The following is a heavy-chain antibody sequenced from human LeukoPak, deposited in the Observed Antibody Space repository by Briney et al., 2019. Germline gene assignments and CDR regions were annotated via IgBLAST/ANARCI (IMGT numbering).Heavy chain of an antibody. J-gene: IGHJ4*02. CDR1: GFTFSDYY. Sequence: LRLSCAASGFTFSDYYMSWIRQPPGKGLEWIGYIYHSGSTYYNPSLESRVTISVDRSKNQFSLKLSSVTAADTAVYYCARGGYSSSAEIPFDYWGQGTLVTVSS. CDR2: IYHSGST. CDR3: ARGGYSSSAEIPFDY. V-gene: IGHV4-30-2*01. D-gene: IGHD6-13*01.